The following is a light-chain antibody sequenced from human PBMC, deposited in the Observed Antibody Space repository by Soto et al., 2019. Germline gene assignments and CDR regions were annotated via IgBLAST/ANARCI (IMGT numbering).Light chain of an antibody. J-gene: IGKJ4*01. V-gene: IGKV3-15*01. Sequence: EKVMTQSPATLSVSPGERATLSCRASQSVSSNLAWYQQQPGQAPRLVIYGASTRATGIPARFSGSGSGTEFTLTISSLQSEDFALYYCQQYDNWPPVTFGGGTKVEIK. CDR3: QQYDNWPPVT. CDR2: GAS. CDR1: QSVSSN.